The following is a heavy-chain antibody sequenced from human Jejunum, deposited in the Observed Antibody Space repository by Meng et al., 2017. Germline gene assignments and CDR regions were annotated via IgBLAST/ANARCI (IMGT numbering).Heavy chain of an antibody. D-gene: IGHD2-2*01. CDR3: AKNVVCTRCYADY. V-gene: IGHV4-4*02. CDR2: IHHTGNI. J-gene: IGHJ4*02. CDR1: GASISDNNW. Sequence: VQLQESGPGLVKPSGTLSLTCAVSGASISDNNWWSWVRQAPGKGLEWIGEIHHTGNINYNPSLKSRVTMSLDKPKNQFSLEVTSVTAEDTAVYFCAKNVVCTRCYADYWGQGTLVTVSS.